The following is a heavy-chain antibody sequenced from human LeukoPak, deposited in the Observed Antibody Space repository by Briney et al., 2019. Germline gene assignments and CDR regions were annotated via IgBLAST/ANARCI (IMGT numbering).Heavy chain of an antibody. CDR1: GGSISSGSYY. CDR2: IYTSGST. Sequence: SQTLSLTCTVSGGSISSGSYYWSWIRQPAGTGLEWIGRIYTSGSTNYNPSLKSRVTISVDTSKNQFSLKLSSVTAADTAVYYCARGRGYCSSTSCYSFSWFDPWGQGTLVTVSS. J-gene: IGHJ5*02. V-gene: IGHV4-61*02. D-gene: IGHD2-2*01. CDR3: ARGRGYCSSTSCYSFSWFDP.